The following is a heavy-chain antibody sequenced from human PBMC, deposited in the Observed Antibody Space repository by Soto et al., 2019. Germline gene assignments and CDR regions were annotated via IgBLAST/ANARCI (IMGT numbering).Heavy chain of an antibody. CDR2: IYYSGSS. CDR1: GGSISSSSYY. CDR3: ARPYGDPNALDYYYYYMDV. Sequence: PSETLSLTCTVSGGSISSSSYYWGWIRQPPGKGLEWIGIIYYSGSSYYNSSLKSRVTISVDTSKNQFSLKLSSVPAADTAVYYCARPYGDPNALDYYYYYMDVWGKGTTVTVSS. D-gene: IGHD4-17*01. J-gene: IGHJ6*03. V-gene: IGHV4-39*01.